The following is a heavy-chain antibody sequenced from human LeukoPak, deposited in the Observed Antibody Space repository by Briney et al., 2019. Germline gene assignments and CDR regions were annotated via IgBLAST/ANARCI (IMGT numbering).Heavy chain of an antibody. D-gene: IGHD6-19*01. CDR2: IYYSGST. Sequence: SETLSLTCTVSGVSISSSNSYWGWIRQPPGKGLEWIGSIYYSGSTYYNPSLKSRVTISVDTSKNQFSLKLSSVTAADTAVYYCARQKREQWLASDYFDYWGQGTLVTVSS. CDR1: GVSISSSNSY. V-gene: IGHV4-39*01. CDR3: ARQKREQWLASDYFDY. J-gene: IGHJ4*02.